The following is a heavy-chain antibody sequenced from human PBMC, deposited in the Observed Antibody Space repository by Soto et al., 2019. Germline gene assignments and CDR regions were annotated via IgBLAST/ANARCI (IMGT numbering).Heavy chain of an antibody. V-gene: IGHV1-18*01. CDR1: GYTFNSYD. CDR2: IGAYTGNT. J-gene: IGHJ6*02. Sequence: QAQLVQPGAEVRKPGASVKVSCKVSGYTFNSYDFTWVRQAPGQGLEWMGWIGAYTGNTQYAEKLQGRLSLTIDASTSTAYKELRSLKSDDQAIYYRARNNIHGLDLWGQGTTVTVSS. CDR3: ARNNIHGLDL. D-gene: IGHD1-20*01.